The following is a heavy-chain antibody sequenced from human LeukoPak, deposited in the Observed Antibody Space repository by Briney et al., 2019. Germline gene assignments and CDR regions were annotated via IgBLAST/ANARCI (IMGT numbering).Heavy chain of an antibody. CDR2: ISAYNGNT. V-gene: IGHV1-18*04. CDR3: ARDTYYDILTGYYRLLPGRPDFDY. J-gene: IGHJ4*02. CDR1: GYTFTSYY. D-gene: IGHD3-9*01. Sequence: GASVKVSCKASGYTFTSYYMHWVRQAPGQGLEWMGWISAYNGNTNYAQKLQGRVTMTTDTSTSTAYMELRSLRSDDTAVYYCARDTYYDILTGYYRLLPGRPDFDYWGQGTLVTVSS.